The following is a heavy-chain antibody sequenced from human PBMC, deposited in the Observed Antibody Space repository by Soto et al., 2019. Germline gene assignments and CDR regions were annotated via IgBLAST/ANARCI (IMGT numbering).Heavy chain of an antibody. V-gene: IGHV3-30*18. CDR2: ISYDGSDK. CDR1: GFTFSSYG. CDR3: AKDNPAVDS. J-gene: IGHJ4*02. Sequence: GGSLRLSCAASGFTFSSYGMHWVRQAPGKGLEWVAIISYDGSDKYYADSVKGRCTISRDNSKNTVYLQMNSLTTEDTAVYFCAKDNPAVDSWGQGTLVTVSS.